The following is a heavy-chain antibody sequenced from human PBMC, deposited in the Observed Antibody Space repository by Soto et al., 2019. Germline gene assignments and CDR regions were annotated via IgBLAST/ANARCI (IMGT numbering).Heavy chain of an antibody. D-gene: IGHD3-22*01. Sequence: ASVQVSCKASGYTFTSYYMHWLRQAPGQGLEWMGIINPSGGSTSYAQKFQGRVTMTRDTSTSTVYMELSSLRSEDTAVYYCASSGYSYYFDYWGQGTLVTVSS. J-gene: IGHJ4*02. CDR1: GYTFTSYY. CDR2: INPSGGST. V-gene: IGHV1-46*01. CDR3: ASSGYSYYFDY.